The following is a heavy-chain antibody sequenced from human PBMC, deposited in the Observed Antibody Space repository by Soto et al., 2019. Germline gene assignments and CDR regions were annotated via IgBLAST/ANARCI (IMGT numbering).Heavy chain of an antibody. CDR1: VFSLGSNS. CDR3: AKWSGFGDA. V-gene: IGHV3-23*01. CDR2: ISNDGSIT. Sequence: PGGSLRLSCAASVFSLGSNSMAWVRQAPGERLQWISGISNDGSITFYVDSVRGRFTISRDTSRNTLYLQMDSLRVEDTALYFCAKWSGFGDAWGQATLVTLSS. J-gene: IGHJ5*02. D-gene: IGHD3-10*01.